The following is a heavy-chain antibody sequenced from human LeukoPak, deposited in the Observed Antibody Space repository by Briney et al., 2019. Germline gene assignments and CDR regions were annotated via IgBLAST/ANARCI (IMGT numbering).Heavy chain of an antibody. J-gene: IGHJ4*01. D-gene: IGHD3-10*01. CDR1: GYTFTGYY. CDR2: INPNSGGT. V-gene: IGHV1-2*02. Sequence: SVKVSCKASGYTFTGYYMHWVRQAPGQGLEWMGWINPNSGGTNYAQKFQGRVTMTRDTSISTAYMELSRLRSDDTAVYYCARVMVRGVRAPSSYYFDYWGQGTLVTVSS. CDR3: ARVMVRGVRAPSSYYFDY.